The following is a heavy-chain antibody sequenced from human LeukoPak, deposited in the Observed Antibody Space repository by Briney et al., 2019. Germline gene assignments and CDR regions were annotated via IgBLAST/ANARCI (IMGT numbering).Heavy chain of an antibody. J-gene: IGHJ4*02. D-gene: IGHD1-26*01. V-gene: IGHV3-15*01. CDR1: GFTFSNAW. CDR2: IKSKTDDETT. Sequence: NPGRSLRLSCAAAGFTFSNAWMSWVRQAPGKGLEWIGRIKSKTDDETTEYAAPVKGRFTISRDDSKNTLYLQMNSLKTEDTGVYYCTTDLRWELPPTDYWGQGTLVTVSS. CDR3: TTDLRWELPPTDY.